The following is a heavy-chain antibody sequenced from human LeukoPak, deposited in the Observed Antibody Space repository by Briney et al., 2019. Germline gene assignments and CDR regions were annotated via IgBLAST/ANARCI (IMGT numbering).Heavy chain of an antibody. J-gene: IGHJ4*02. CDR3: ARGGDILTGYYWDYFDY. CDR2: IYYSGST. D-gene: IGHD3-9*01. V-gene: IGHV4-59*01. Sequence: SETLSLTCTVSGGSISSYYWSWVRQPPGKGLEWIGYIYYSGSTNYNPSLKSRVTISVDTSKNQFSLKLSSVTAADTAVYYCARGGDILTGYYWDYFDYWGQGTLVTVSS. CDR1: GGSISSYY.